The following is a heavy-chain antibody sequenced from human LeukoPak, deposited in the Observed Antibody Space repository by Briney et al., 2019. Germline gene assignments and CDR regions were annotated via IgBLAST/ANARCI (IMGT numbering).Heavy chain of an antibody. D-gene: IGHD2-2*01. J-gene: IGHJ6*02. CDR2: IIPIFGTA. V-gene: IGHV1-69*13. CDR1: GGTFSSYA. CDR3: ASSPRCSSTSCYYYYGMDV. Sequence: GASVKVSCKASGGTFSSYAISWVRQAPGQGLEWMGGIIPIFGTANYAQKFQGRVTITADESTSTAYMELSSLRSEDTAVYYCASSPRCSSTSCYYYYGMDVWGQGTTVTVSS.